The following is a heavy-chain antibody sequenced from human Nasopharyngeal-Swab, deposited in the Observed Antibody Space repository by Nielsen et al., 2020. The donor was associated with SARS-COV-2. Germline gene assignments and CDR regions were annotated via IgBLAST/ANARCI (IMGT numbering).Heavy chain of an antibody. CDR1: GGSVSSGSYY. J-gene: IGHJ2*01. CDR3: ARKYGPTGPWYFDL. CDR2: IYYSGST. Sequence: SETLSLTCTVSGGSVSSGSYYWSWIRQPPGKGLEWIGYIYYSGSTYYNPSLKSRVTISVDTSKNQFSLKLSSVTAADTAVYYCARKYGPTGPWYFDLWGRGTLVTVSS. V-gene: IGHV4-61*01. D-gene: IGHD4-17*01.